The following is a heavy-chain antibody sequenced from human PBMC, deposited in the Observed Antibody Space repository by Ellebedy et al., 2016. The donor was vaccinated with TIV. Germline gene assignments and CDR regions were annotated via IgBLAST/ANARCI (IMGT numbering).Heavy chain of an antibody. Sequence: PGGSLRLSCAASGFSFRSYWMSWVRQAPGKGLEWVANIYQDGSDQYYVDSVKGRFTISRDNANKSLFLQMNSLRAEDTAVYYCARRGSYGDYAVQVNSWFDTWGQGTLVTVSS. V-gene: IGHV3-7*01. D-gene: IGHD4-17*01. CDR2: IYQDGSDQ. J-gene: IGHJ5*02. CDR3: ARRGSYGDYAVQVNSWFDT. CDR1: GFSFRSYW.